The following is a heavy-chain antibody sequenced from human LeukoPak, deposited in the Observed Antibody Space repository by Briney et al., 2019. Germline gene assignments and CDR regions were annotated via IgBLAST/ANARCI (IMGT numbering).Heavy chain of an antibody. CDR1: GYTFTGYY. V-gene: IGHV1-2*02. J-gene: IGHJ5*02. Sequence: GASVKVSCKASGYTFTGYYVHWVRQAPGQGLEWMGWINPNSGGTNYAQKFQGRVTMTRDTSISTAYMELSRLRSDDTAVYYCARDGTLLSIWYQLPPFDPWGQGTLVTVSS. D-gene: IGHD2-2*01. CDR3: ARDGTLLSIWYQLPPFDP. CDR2: INPNSGGT.